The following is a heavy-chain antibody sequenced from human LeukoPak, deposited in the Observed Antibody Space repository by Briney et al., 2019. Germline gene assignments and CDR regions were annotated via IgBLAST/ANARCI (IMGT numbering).Heavy chain of an antibody. Sequence: GGSLRLSCAASGFTFSSYSMNWVRQAPGKGLEWVSYISSSGSTIYYADSVKGRFTISRDNAKNSLYLQMNSLRAEDTAVYYCAKRLSLIAAFTYDAFDIWGQGTMVTVSS. CDR1: GFTFSSYS. CDR3: AKRLSLIAAFTYDAFDI. V-gene: IGHV3-48*04. D-gene: IGHD6-13*01. CDR2: ISSSGSTI. J-gene: IGHJ3*02.